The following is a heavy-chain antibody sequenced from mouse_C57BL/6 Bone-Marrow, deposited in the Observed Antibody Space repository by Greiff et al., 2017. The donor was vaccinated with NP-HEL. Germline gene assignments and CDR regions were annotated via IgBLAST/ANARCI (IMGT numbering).Heavy chain of an antibody. J-gene: IGHJ4*01. CDR1: GYTFTDYN. V-gene: IGHV1-18*01. D-gene: IGHD2-2*01. CDR2: INPNNGGT. Sequence: EVKLMESGPELVKPGASVKIPCKASGYTFTDYNMDWVKQSHGKSLEWIGDINPNNGGTIYNQKFKGKATLTVDKSSSTAYMELRSLTSEDTAVYYCARRVWLRGGMDYWGQGTSVTVSS. CDR3: ARRVWLRGGMDY.